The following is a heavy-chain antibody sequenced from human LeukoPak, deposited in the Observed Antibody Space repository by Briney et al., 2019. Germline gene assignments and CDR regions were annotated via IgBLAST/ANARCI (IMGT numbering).Heavy chain of an antibody. Sequence: PGGSLRLSCAASGFTFSSYGMHWVRQAPGKGLEWVAVIWYDGSNKYYADPVKGRFTISRDNSKNTLYLQMNSLRAEDTAVYYCARRTIVVVPAAPDDAFDIWGQGTMVTVSS. J-gene: IGHJ3*02. V-gene: IGHV3-33*01. D-gene: IGHD2-2*01. CDR2: IWYDGSNK. CDR3: ARRTIVVVPAAPDDAFDI. CDR1: GFTFSSYG.